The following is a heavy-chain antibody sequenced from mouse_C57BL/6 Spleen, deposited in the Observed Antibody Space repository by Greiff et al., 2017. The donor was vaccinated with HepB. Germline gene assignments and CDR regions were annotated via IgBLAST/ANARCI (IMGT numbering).Heavy chain of an antibody. CDR3: ARNSYFDY. Sequence: VQLQESGAELVRPGTSVKMSCKASGYTFTNYWIGWAKQRPGHGLEWIGDIYPGGGYTNYNEKFKGKATLTADKSSSTAYMQFSSLTSEDSAIYYCARNSYFDYWGQGTTLTVSS. J-gene: IGHJ2*01. CDR2: IYPGGGYT. V-gene: IGHV1-63*01. CDR1: GYTFTNYW.